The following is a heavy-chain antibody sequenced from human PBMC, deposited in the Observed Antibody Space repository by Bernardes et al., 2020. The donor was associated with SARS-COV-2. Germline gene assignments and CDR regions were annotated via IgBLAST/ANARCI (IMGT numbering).Heavy chain of an antibody. V-gene: IGHV4-59*01. Sequence: SETLSLTCAVSGGSISSYYWSWIRQPPGKGLEWIGYIYDSGSTDYNPSLKSRVTISVDTSKNQFSLKLSYVTAADTAVYYCAREDSSGYFVWFDPWGQGTLVTVSS. J-gene: IGHJ5*02. CDR1: GGSISSYY. D-gene: IGHD3-22*01. CDR2: IYDSGST. CDR3: AREDSSGYFVWFDP.